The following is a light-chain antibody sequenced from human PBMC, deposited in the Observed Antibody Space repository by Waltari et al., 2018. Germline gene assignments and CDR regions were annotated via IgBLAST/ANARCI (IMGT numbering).Light chain of an antibody. V-gene: IGLV2-14*03. J-gene: IGLJ2*01. CDR1: SSDVGGYHN. Sequence: QSALTQPASVSGAPGQSITISCTGTSSDVGGYHNVPWYQQHPGKATKLMTYDLSDRPSGVSNRFSGSKSGNTASLTISGLQAEDEADYSCSSYTSRNTVIFGGGTKVTVL. CDR2: DLS. CDR3: SSYTSRNTVI.